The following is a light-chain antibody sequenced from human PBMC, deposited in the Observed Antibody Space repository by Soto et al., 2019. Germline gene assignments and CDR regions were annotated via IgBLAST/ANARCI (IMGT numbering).Light chain of an antibody. Sequence: QSALTQPASVSGSPGQSITISCTGTSSDVGGYNYVSWYQQHPGKAPKLMIYDVSNRPSGVSNRFSGSKSGNTASLTISGLQAEDEAAYYCSSYTSSSTPYVFGTGTKPPS. CDR1: SSDVGGYNY. CDR2: DVS. V-gene: IGLV2-14*01. J-gene: IGLJ1*01. CDR3: SSYTSSSTPYV.